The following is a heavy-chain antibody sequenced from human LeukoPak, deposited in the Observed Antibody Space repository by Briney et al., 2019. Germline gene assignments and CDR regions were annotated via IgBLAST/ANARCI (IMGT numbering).Heavy chain of an antibody. CDR3: ARLGGEYYDYVWGSYRYYYYYYMDV. D-gene: IGHD3-16*02. CDR1: GFTFSSYW. CDR2: IKQDGSEK. Sequence: GGSLRLSCAASGFTFSSYWMSWVRQAPGKGLEWVANIKQDGSEKYYVDSVKGRFTISRDSAKNSLYLQMNSLRAEDTAVYYCARLGGEYYDYVWGSYRYYYYYYMDVWGKGTTVTISS. V-gene: IGHV3-7*01. J-gene: IGHJ6*03.